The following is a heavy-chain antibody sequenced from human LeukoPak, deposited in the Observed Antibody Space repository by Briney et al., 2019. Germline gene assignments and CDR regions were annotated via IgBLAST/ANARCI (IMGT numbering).Heavy chain of an antibody. V-gene: IGHV4-59*08. Sequence: SETLSLTCTVSGGSMNNYYWSWIRQPPGKGLERIGYIYYSGSTNYNPSLKSRVAMSVDTSKNQFSLKLSSVTAADTAVYFCARGGWSLDFWGRGTWSLSPQ. J-gene: IGHJ2*01. CDR1: GGSMNNYY. CDR3: ARGGWSLDF. CDR2: IYYSGST.